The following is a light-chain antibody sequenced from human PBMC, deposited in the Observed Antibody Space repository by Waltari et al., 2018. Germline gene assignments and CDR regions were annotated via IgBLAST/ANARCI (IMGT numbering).Light chain of an antibody. V-gene: IGKV1-17*03. CDR1: QTISSY. CDR2: GAS. J-gene: IGKJ4*01. Sequence: DIQMTQSPSSLSASVGDRVTITCRASQTISSYLAWYQQKPGKVPKLLICGASSLESGVPSRFSGSGSGTEFTLTISSLQPEDFATYYCQQHNGHPLTFGGGTKVEI. CDR3: QQHNGHPLT.